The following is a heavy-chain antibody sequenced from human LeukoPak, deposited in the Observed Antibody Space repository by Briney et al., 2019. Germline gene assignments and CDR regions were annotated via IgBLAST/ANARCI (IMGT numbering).Heavy chain of an antibody. CDR3: AREAQGYSYGSYYFDY. CDR1: GFTFDDYG. CDR2: INWNGGST. Sequence: GGSLRLSCAASGFTFDDYGMSWVRQAPGKGREWVSGINWNGGSTGYADSVKGRFTISRDNAKNSLYLQMNSLRAEDTALYYCAREAQGYSYGSYYFDYWGQGTLVTVSS. V-gene: IGHV3-20*04. D-gene: IGHD5-18*01. J-gene: IGHJ4*02.